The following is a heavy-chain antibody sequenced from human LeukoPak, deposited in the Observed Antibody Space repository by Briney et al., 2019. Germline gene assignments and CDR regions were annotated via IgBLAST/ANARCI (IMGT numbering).Heavy chain of an antibody. CDR3: ARDISHNGLDV. Sequence: GGSLRLSCAASGFTFSSHGFYWVRQAPGKGLEWVALIWYDGSKKYYVDSVQGRFTISRDNSKNTGYLQMNSLRAEDTAVYYCARDISHNGLDVWGQGTTVTVSS. CDR2: IWYDGSKK. V-gene: IGHV3-33*07. CDR1: GFTFSSHG. J-gene: IGHJ6*02.